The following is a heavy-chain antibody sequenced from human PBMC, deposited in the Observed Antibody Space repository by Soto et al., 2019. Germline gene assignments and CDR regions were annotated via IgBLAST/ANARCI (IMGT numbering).Heavy chain of an antibody. CDR2: IYPSDSDT. V-gene: IGHV5-51*01. Sequence: XDSLKLSCKCSGNNFAGYWIALVLQMPGKGLELMGIIYPSDSDTRYRPSFQGQVTISADKSISSAYLQWSSLRASDTAMYYCARGGVSTRTFDYWGQGTPVTVSS. D-gene: IGHD3-3*01. CDR1: GNNFAGYW. J-gene: IGHJ4*02. CDR3: ARGGVSTRTFDY.